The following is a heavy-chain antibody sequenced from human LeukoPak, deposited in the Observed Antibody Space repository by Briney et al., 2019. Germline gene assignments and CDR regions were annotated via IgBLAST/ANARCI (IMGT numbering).Heavy chain of an antibody. CDR3: ATSGWGATILPAY. CDR1: GFTFSSYA. D-gene: IGHD5-12*01. J-gene: IGHJ4*02. CDR2: ISGSGGST. Sequence: SGGSLRLSCAASGFTFSSYAMSWVRQAPGKGLEWVSAISGSGGSTYYADSVKGRFTISRDNSKNTLYLQMNSLRAEDTAVYYCATSGWGATILPAYWGQGTLVTVSS. V-gene: IGHV3-23*01.